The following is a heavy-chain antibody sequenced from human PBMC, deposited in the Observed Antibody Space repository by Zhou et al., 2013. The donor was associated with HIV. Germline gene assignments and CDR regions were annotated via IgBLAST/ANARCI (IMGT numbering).Heavy chain of an antibody. CDR1: GYTLADLA. Sequence: QVQLLQSGAQVKPPGASVKVSCKVFGYTLADLAIHWVRLPPGQGLEWMGWINPNNGGTTYAQNFQGRVTMTRDTSINTAYMELSRLRSDDTAVFYCARGQQWLLEDVVYGLDVWGQGTTGLRLL. V-gene: IGHV1-2*02. CDR3: ARGQQWLLEDVVYGLDV. D-gene: IGHD6-19*01. CDR2: INPNNGGT. J-gene: IGHJ6*02.